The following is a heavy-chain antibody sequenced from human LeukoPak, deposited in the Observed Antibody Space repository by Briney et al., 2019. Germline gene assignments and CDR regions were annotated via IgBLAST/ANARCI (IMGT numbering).Heavy chain of an antibody. CDR3: AKEIGSSWYLFDY. D-gene: IGHD6-13*01. CDR1: GFTFSSYG. V-gene: IGHV3-23*01. Sequence: PGGSLRLSCAASGFTFSSYGMHWVRQAPGKGLEWVSTISGSGGGTYYADSVKGRFTISRDNSKNTLSLQMNSLRAEDTAVYYCAKEIGSSWYLFDYWGQGTLVTVSS. J-gene: IGHJ4*02. CDR2: ISGSGGGT.